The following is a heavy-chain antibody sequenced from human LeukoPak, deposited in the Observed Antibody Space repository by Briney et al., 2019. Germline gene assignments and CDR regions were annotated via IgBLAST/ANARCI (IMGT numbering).Heavy chain of an antibody. CDR1: GASISSYY. D-gene: IGHD3-22*01. Sequence: SETLSLTWTVSGASISSYYCGWIRHPPGNVLEWIGYIYYSGSTNYNPSLKSRVTISVDTSKNQFSLKLSSVPAADTAGYYCRERAHDSSGYYRDYWGQGTLVTVSS. V-gene: IGHV4-59*01. CDR2: IYYSGST. J-gene: IGHJ4*02. CDR3: RERAHDSSGYYRDY.